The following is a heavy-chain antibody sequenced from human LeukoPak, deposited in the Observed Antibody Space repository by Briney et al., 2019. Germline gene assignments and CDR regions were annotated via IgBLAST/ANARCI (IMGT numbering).Heavy chain of an antibody. Sequence: GASVKVSCKASGGTFSSYAISWVRQAPGQGLEWVGGIIPIFGTANYAQKFQGRVTITADESTSTAYMELSSLRSEDTAVYYCARVIYDSSGYYYGYYYYMDVWGKGTTVTVCS. CDR3: ARVIYDSSGYYYGYYYYMDV. J-gene: IGHJ6*03. CDR1: GGTFSSYA. V-gene: IGHV1-69*13. CDR2: IIPIFGTA. D-gene: IGHD3-22*01.